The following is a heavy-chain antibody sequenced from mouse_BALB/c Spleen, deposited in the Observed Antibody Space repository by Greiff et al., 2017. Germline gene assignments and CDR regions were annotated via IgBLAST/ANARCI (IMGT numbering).Heavy chain of an antibody. V-gene: IGHV1-69*02. Sequence: QVQLQQPGAELVKPGAPVKLSCKASGYTFTSYWMNWVKQRPGRGLEWIGRIDPSDSETHYNQKFKDKATLTVDKSSSTAYIQLSSLTSEDSAVYYCARREITTGPYFDDWGQGTTLTVSS. J-gene: IGHJ2*01. CDR1: GYTFTSYW. CDR3: ARREITTGPYFDD. CDR2: IDPSDSET. D-gene: IGHD2-4*01.